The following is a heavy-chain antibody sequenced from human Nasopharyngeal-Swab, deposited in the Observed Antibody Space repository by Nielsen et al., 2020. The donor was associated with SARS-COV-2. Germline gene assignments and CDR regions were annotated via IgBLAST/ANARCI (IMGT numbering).Heavy chain of an antibody. CDR2: IYYSGST. J-gene: IGHJ5*02. V-gene: IGHV4-39*01. CDR3: ARQSGIYLWFKACWFDP. CDR1: GGSFSGYY. D-gene: IGHD3-10*01. Sequence: SETLSLTCAVYGGSFSGYYWGWIRQPPGKGLEWIGSIYYSGSTYYNPSLKSRVTISVDTSKNQFSLKLSSVTAADTAVYYCARQSGIYLWFKACWFDPWGQGTLVTVSS.